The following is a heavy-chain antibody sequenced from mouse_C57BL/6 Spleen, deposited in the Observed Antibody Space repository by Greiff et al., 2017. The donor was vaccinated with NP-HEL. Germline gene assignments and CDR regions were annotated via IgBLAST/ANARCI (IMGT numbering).Heavy chain of an antibody. D-gene: IGHD2-3*01. Sequence: QVQLQQSGAELVRPGASVTLSCKASGYTFTDYEMHWVKQTPVHGLEWIGAIDPETGGTAYNQKFKGKAILTADKSSSTAYMELRSLTSEDSAVYYCTRKGDDFDYWGQGTTLTVSS. CDR1: GYTFTDYE. CDR2: IDPETGGT. V-gene: IGHV1-15*01. J-gene: IGHJ2*01. CDR3: TRKGDDFDY.